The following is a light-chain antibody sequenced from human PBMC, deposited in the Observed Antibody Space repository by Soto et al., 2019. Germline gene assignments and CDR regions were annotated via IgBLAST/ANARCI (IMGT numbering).Light chain of an antibody. Sequence: EIVLTQSPAPLSLSPGERATLSCRASQSVSSNLAWYQQKPGQAPRLLIYDASSRATGIPDRCSGSGSGTDFTLTISRLEPEDFAVYYCQQYGSSVTLGQGTKVDI. CDR2: DAS. V-gene: IGKV3-20*01. CDR1: QSVSSN. J-gene: IGKJ1*01. CDR3: QQYGSSVT.